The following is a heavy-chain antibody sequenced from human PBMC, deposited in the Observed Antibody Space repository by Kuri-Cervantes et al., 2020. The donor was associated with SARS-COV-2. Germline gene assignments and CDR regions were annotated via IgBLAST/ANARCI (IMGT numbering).Heavy chain of an antibody. CDR3: ARGSYDFWSGYYYYYGMDV. V-gene: IGHV4-34*01. Sequence: SQTLSLTCAVYGGSFSGYYWSWICQPPGKGLEWIGEINHSGSTNYNPSLKSRVTISVDASKNQFSLKLSSVTAADTAVYYCARGSYDFWSGYYYYYGMDVWGQGTTVTVSS. CDR2: INHSGST. D-gene: IGHD3-3*01. CDR1: GGSFSGYY. J-gene: IGHJ6*02.